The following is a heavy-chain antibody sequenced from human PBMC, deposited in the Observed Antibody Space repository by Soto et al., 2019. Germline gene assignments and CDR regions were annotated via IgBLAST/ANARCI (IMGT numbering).Heavy chain of an antibody. Sequence: QPGGSLRLSCAASGFTFNEYALHWVRQVPGKGLEWVAGIAYDGNRKFYPDSVKGRFTISRDNSENTLDLQMIHVRPDDTAVYYCAREGFTYGYDSGYYLDNWGQGTLVTAPQ. CDR1: GFTFNEYA. D-gene: IGHD5-18*01. CDR3: AREGFTYGYDSGYYLDN. V-gene: IGHV3-30-3*01. CDR2: IAYDGNRK. J-gene: IGHJ4*02.